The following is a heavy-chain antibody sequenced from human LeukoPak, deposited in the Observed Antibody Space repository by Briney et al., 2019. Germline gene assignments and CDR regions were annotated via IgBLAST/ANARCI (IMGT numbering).Heavy chain of an antibody. CDR2: ISGSGGST. CDR3: ARGFRIGYYDFWSGLSYMDV. D-gene: IGHD3-3*01. J-gene: IGHJ6*03. V-gene: IGHV3-23*01. Sequence: GGSLRLSCAASGFTFSSYAMSWVRQAPGKGLEWVSAISGSGGSTYYADSVKGRFTISRDNSKNTLYLQMNSLRAEDTAVYYCARGFRIGYYDFWSGLSYMDVWAKGPRSPSP. CDR1: GFTFSSYA.